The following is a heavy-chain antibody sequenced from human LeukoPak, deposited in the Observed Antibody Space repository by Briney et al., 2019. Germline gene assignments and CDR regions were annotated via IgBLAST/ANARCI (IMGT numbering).Heavy chain of an antibody. CDR3: AGERISTVGGIINPPLF. CDR2: IIPIVDVT. CDR1: GGTFSTYA. J-gene: IGHJ4*02. Sequence: ASVKVSCKTSGGTFSTYAISWVRQAPGQGLEWMGRIIPIVDVTNYAQKFRGRVTITADKSTSTAYMELSGLRSEDTAMYYCAGERISTVGGIINPPLFGGQGTLVTVSS. D-gene: IGHD3-10*01. V-gene: IGHV1-69*04.